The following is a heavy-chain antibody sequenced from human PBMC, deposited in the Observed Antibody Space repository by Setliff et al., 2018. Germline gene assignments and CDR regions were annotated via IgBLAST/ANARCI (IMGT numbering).Heavy chain of an antibody. CDR1: GGTFSSYG. Sequence: ASVKVSCKASGGTFSSYGTSWVRQAPGQGLEWMGGTIPIFGTTNYAQKFQGRVTIITDESTSTAYMELSSLTSADTAVYYCAREGVDTRSSTDYRYYMDVWGKGTTVTVS. D-gene: IGHD5-18*01. V-gene: IGHV1-69*05. J-gene: IGHJ6*03. CDR3: AREGVDTRSSTDYRYYMDV. CDR2: TIPIFGTT.